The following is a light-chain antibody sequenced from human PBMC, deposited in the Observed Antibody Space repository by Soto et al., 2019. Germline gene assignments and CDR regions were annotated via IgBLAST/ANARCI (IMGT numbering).Light chain of an antibody. V-gene: IGKV4-1*01. CDR2: WAS. Sequence: EIVLTQSPESLAVSLGERATINCKSSRSLFFSPARKDFLGWFQKKPGQPPKLLIYWASTRASGVPERFVGSGSSTDFTLAISSLQAEAVGAYYCQHYYLNQSFGQGTEVDIX. J-gene: IGKJ1*01. CDR1: RSLFFSPARKDF. CDR3: QHYYLNQS.